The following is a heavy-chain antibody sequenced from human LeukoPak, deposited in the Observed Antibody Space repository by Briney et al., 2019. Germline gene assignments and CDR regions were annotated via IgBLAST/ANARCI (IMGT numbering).Heavy chain of an antibody. J-gene: IGHJ4*02. CDR1: GFTFSSYA. V-gene: IGHV3-23*01. CDR2: ISGSGGGT. CDR3: ATGDGYNSRLDY. Sequence: GASLRLSCAASGFTFSSYAMSWVRQAPGKGLEWVSTISGSGGGTYYADSVKGRFTISRDNSKNTLYLQMNSLRAEDTAVYYCATGDGYNSRLDYWGQGTLVTVSS. D-gene: IGHD5-24*01.